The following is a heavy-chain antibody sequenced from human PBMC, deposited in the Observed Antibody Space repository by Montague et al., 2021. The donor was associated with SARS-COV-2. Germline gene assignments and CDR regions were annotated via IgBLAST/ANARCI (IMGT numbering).Heavy chain of an antibody. CDR1: GFTFSSYA. J-gene: IGHJ6*02. D-gene: IGHD3-22*01. V-gene: IGHV3-30-3*01. CDR3: ARDGGYYDSSGYYAYYYYGMDV. Sequence: RSLSLSASGFTFSSYAMHWVRQAPGKGLEWVAVISYDGSNKYYADSVKGRFTISRDNSKNTLYLQMNSLRAEDTAVYYCARDGGYYDSSGYYAYYYYGMDVWGQGTTVTVSS. CDR2: ISYDGSNK.